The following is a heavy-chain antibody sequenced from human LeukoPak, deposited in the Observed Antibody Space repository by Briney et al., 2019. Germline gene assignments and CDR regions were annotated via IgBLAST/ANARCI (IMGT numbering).Heavy chain of an antibody. CDR2: IYYSGST. D-gene: IGHD6-13*01. V-gene: IGHV4-59*01. CDR3: ARDRGYSSSWYVDY. J-gene: IGHJ4*02. CDR1: GGSISSYY. Sequence: SETLSLTCTVSGGSISSYYWSWTRQPPGKGLEWIGYIYYSGSTNYNPSLKSRVTISVDTSKNQFSLKLSSVTAADTAVYYCARDRGYSSSWYVDYWGQGTLVTVSS.